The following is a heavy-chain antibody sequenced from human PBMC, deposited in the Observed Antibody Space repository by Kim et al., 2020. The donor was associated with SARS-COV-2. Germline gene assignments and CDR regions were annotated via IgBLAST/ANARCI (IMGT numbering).Heavy chain of an antibody. J-gene: IGHJ4*02. CDR1: GYTFTSYG. CDR3: ARDRGYGDDTFDY. D-gene: IGHD4-17*01. Sequence: ASVKVSCKASGYTFTSYGISWVRQAPGQGLEWLGWVGAYNGGTNYAQNLQGRVTLTTDTSTSTAFLELRSLRFDDTAVYFCARDRGYGDDTFDYWGQGTL. CDR2: VGAYNGGT. V-gene: IGHV1-18*01.